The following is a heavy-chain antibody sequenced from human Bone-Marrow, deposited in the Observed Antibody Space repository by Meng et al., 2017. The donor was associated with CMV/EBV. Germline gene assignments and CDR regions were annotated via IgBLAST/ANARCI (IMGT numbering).Heavy chain of an antibody. CDR3: TRANAATRQLRGIDF. D-gene: IGHD1-1*01. CDR2: IFYNGNT. J-gene: IGHJ4*02. V-gene: IGHV4-30-4*01. CDR1: GRSINSGAYF. Sequence: LRLSCTVSGRSINSGAYFWTWIRQHPGKGLEWIGYIFYNGNTYYNPSLKSRVTISLDPSKNQVSLKLTSVTAADTAVYFCTRANAATRQLRGIDFWGQRTLVTVSS.